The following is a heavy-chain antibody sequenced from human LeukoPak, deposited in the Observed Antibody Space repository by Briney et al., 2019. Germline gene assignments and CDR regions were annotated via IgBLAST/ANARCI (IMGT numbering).Heavy chain of an antibody. V-gene: IGHV3-7*01. D-gene: IGHD6-19*01. Sequence: PGGSLRLSCAASGFTFSSYWMTWLRQAPGKGLEWVANIKQDGSEDYYVDSVKGRFTISRDNAKNSLYLQMDSLRAEDTAVYYCAGGSGWLIDYWGQGTLVTVSS. CDR3: AGGSGWLIDY. J-gene: IGHJ4*02. CDR2: IKQDGSED. CDR1: GFTFSSYW.